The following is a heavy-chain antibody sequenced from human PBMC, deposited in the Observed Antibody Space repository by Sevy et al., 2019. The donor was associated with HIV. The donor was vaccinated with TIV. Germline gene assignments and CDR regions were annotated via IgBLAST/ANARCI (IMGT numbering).Heavy chain of an antibody. D-gene: IGHD3-9*01. Sequence: ASVKVSCKASGYTFIGYYLHWVRQAPGQGLEWMGWINPNSGATDYAQKFQGSVTLTAETSINTAYVEVSRLRSDDTAVYYCVRDRTTENFDLLTGSLNYFDMDVWGQGTTVTVSS. CDR2: INPNSGAT. CDR3: VRDRTTENFDLLTGSLNYFDMDV. J-gene: IGHJ6*02. CDR1: GYTFIGYY. V-gene: IGHV1-2*02.